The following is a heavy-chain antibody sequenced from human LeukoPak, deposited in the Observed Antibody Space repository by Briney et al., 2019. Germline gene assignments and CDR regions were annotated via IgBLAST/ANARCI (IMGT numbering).Heavy chain of an antibody. V-gene: IGHV1-18*01. CDR3: AREVVRYSRGWPDY. CDR1: GYTFTNYA. CDR2: ISAYNGYT. D-gene: IGHD6-19*01. Sequence: ASVKVSCKASGYTFTNYAISWLRQAPGQGLEWMGWISAYNGYTTYAQKFQGRVTLTTDTSTSTVYMDLGSLRSDDTAVYYCAREVVRYSRGWPDYWGPGTLVTVSS. J-gene: IGHJ4*02.